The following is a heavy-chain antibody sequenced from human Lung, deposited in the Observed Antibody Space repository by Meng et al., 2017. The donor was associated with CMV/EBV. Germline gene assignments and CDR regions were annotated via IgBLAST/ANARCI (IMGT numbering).Heavy chain of an antibody. Sequence: SSVXVSXKASGGTFSSYAISWVRQAPGQGLEWMGGIIPIFGTANYAQKFQGRVTITTDESTSTAYMELSSLRSEDTAVYYCARGNYGDYHYYGMDVWGQGTTVTVSS. J-gene: IGHJ6*02. CDR1: GGTFSSYA. D-gene: IGHD4-17*01. CDR3: ARGNYGDYHYYGMDV. CDR2: IIPIFGTA. V-gene: IGHV1-69*05.